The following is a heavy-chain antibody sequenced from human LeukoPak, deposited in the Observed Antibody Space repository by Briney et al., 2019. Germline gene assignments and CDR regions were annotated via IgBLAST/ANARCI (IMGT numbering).Heavy chain of an antibody. CDR2: ISSGGSTT. J-gene: IGHJ4*02. V-gene: IGHV3-48*03. CDR3: ARASYSSGWYHY. CDR1: GFTFSSYE. Sequence: GGSRRLSCAASGFTFSSYEMNWVRQAPGKGLEWVSYISSGGSTTYYADSVKGRFTISRDNAKNSLYLRMNSLRAEDTAVYYCARASYSSGWYHYWGQGTLVTVSS. D-gene: IGHD6-19*01.